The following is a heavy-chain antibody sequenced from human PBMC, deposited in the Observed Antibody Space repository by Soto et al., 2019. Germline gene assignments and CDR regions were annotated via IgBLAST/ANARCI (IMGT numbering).Heavy chain of an antibody. CDR2: IYYSGST. CDR3: ASALRFLEWLYCMDV. J-gene: IGHJ6*02. Sequence: PSETLSLTCTVSGGSLSSSSYYWGWIRQPPGKGLEWIGSIYYSGSTYYNPPLKSRVTISVDTSKNQFSLKLSSVTAADTAVYYCASALRFLEWLYCMDVWGQGTTVNVSS. V-gene: IGHV4-39*01. D-gene: IGHD3-3*01. CDR1: GGSLSSSSYY.